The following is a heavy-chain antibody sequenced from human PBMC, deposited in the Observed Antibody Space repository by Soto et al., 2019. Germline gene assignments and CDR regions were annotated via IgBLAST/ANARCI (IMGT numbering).Heavy chain of an antibody. J-gene: IGHJ6*02. V-gene: IGHV1-18*01. Sequence: ASVKVSCKASGYTFTSYGISWVRQAPGQGLEWMGWISAYNGNTNYAQKLQGRVTMTTDTSTSTAYMELRSLRSDDTAVYYCARVRFEYSSSSAPGLDVWGQGTTVTGSS. CDR2: ISAYNGNT. CDR1: GYTFTSYG. CDR3: ARVRFEYSSSSAPGLDV. D-gene: IGHD6-6*01.